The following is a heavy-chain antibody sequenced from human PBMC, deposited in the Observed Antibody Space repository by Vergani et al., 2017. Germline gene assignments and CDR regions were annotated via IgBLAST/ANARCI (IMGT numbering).Heavy chain of an antibody. J-gene: IGHJ4*02. Sequence: EVQLLESGGNLVQPGGSLRLSCAASGFTFTNFAMTWVRQAPGEGLEWVSGISGSGGFTYYADSVKGRFTISRDNSKNTMFLQMNNLRAEDTAVYYCAEDNFPGYYDCSGYCDYWGQGTLVTVSS. CDR3: AEDNFPGYYDCSGYCDY. CDR2: ISGSGGFT. CDR1: GFTFTNFA. V-gene: IGHV3-23*01. D-gene: IGHD3-22*01.